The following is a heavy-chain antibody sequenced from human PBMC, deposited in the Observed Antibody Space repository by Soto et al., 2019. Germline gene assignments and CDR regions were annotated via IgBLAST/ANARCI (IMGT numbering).Heavy chain of an antibody. CDR1: GFTFSSYW. CDR3: ARDSEVPAAPFDP. J-gene: IGHJ5*02. V-gene: IGHV3-7*01. D-gene: IGHD2-2*01. CDR2: IKQDGSEK. Sequence: GGSLRLSCAASGFTFSSYWMSWVRQTPGKGLEWVANIKQDGSEKYYVDSEKGRFTISRDNAKNSLYLQMHSLRAEDTAVYYCARDSEVPAAPFDPWGQGTLVTVSS.